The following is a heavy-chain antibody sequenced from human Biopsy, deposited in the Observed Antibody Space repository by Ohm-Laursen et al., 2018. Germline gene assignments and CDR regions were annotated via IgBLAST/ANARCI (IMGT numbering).Heavy chain of an antibody. CDR3: ARADPPLFYYGSGSSNWFDP. CDR1: GYSFTNHD. D-gene: IGHD3-10*01. V-gene: IGHV1-8*01. Sequence: SVKVSCKASGYSFTNHDINWVRQATGQGLEWMGWMNPNSGNTGYAQKFQDRVTMTWNTSTSTAYMGLSSLRSEDTAVYFCARADPPLFYYGSGSSNWFDPWGQGTLVTVSS. CDR2: MNPNSGNT. J-gene: IGHJ5*02.